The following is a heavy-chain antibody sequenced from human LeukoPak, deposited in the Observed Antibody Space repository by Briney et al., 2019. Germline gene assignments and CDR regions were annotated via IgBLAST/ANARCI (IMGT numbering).Heavy chain of an antibody. D-gene: IGHD4-23*01. CDR3: VTGNWAVVTPRAFDI. CDR1: GYSISSGYY. Sequence: SETLSLTCSVSGYSISSGYYWGWIRQPPGKGLEWIGSIYQSGSTYYNPSLKSRVTISVDTSKNQFSLKLSSVTAADTAVYYCVTGNWAVVTPRAFDIWGQGTMVTVSS. V-gene: IGHV4-38-2*02. CDR2: IYQSGST. J-gene: IGHJ3*02.